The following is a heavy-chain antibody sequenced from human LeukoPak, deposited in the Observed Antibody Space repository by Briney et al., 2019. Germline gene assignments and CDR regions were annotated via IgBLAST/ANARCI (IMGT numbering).Heavy chain of an antibody. CDR3: ARGPLKYYDFWSGYYNKGFDY. CDR2: ISYDGSNK. V-gene: IGHV3-30-3*01. Sequence: GRSLRLSCAASGFTFSSYAMHWVRQAPGKGLEWVAVISYDGSNKYYADSVKGRFTISRDNSKNTLYLQMNSLRAEDTAVYYCARGPLKYYDFWSGYYNKGFDYWGQGTLVTVSS. CDR1: GFTFSSYA. J-gene: IGHJ4*02. D-gene: IGHD3-3*01.